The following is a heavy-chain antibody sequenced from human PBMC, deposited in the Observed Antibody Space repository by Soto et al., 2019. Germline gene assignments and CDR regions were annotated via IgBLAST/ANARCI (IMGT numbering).Heavy chain of an antibody. CDR1: GFTFSSYG. Sequence: PGGSLRLSCAASGFTFSSYGMHWVRQAPGKGLEWVAVIWYDGSNKYYADSVKGRFTISRDNSKNTLYLQMNSLRAEDTAVYYCARDLRYCTNGVCPPGGMDVWGQGTTVTVSS. CDR2: IWYDGSNK. J-gene: IGHJ6*02. D-gene: IGHD2-8*01. CDR3: ARDLRYCTNGVCPPGGMDV. V-gene: IGHV3-33*01.